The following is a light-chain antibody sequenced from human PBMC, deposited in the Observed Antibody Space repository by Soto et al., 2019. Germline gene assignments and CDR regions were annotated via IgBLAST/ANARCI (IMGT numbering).Light chain of an antibody. J-gene: IGKJ2*01. CDR2: LGS. V-gene: IGKV2-28*01. Sequence: DIVMTQSPLSLPVTPGEPASISCRSSQSLLHSSGYMYLDWYLQKPGQSPQLLIYLGSNRASGVPDRFSGSGSGTDLTLKISREEAEDVGLYNCMQALQTPQFGQGTKLEIK. CDR3: MQALQTPQ. CDR1: QSLLHSSGYMY.